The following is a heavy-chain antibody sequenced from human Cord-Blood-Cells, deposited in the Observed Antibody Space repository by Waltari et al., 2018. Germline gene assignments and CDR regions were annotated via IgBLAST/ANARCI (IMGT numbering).Heavy chain of an antibody. V-gene: IGHV1-3*01. J-gene: IGHJ3*02. CDR1: GYTFTSYA. CDR3: ARVGGSRGADAFDI. CDR2: INAGNGNK. D-gene: IGHD3-16*01. Sequence: QVQLVQSGAEVKKPGASVKVSCKASGYTFTSYAMHWVRQAPGQRLEWMGWINAGNGNKKDSQNCQGRVTITRDTSASTAYMELSSLRYEDTAVYYCARVGGSRGADAFDIWGQGTMVTVAS.